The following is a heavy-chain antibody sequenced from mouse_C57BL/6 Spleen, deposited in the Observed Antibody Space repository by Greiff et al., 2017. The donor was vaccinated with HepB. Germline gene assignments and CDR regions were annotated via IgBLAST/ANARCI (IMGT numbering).Heavy chain of an antibody. CDR3: ARDRTGYDPFAY. V-gene: IGHV5-4*01. J-gene: IGHJ3*01. CDR1: GFTFSSYA. CDR2: ISDGGSYT. Sequence: EVQLVESGGGLVKPGGSLKLSCAASGFTFSSYAMSWVRQTPEKRLEWVATISDGGSYTYYPDNVKGRFTISRDNAKNNLYLQMSHLKSEDTAMYYCARDRTGYDPFAYWGQGTLVTVSA. D-gene: IGHD1-2*01.